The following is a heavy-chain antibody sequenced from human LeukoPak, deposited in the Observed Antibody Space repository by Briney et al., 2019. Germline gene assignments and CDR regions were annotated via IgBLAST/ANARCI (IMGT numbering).Heavy chain of an antibody. J-gene: IGHJ5*02. CDR3: ASVRMWIRSGFDP. Sequence: GGSLRLSCAASGFTFSTYSMNWVRQAPGKGLEWVSYISSSSSTIYYADSVKGRFTISRDNAKNSLYLQMNSLRAEDTAVYYCASVRMWIRSGFDPWGEGTLVTVSS. CDR2: ISSSSSTI. V-gene: IGHV3-48*01. D-gene: IGHD5-12*01. CDR1: GFTFSTYS.